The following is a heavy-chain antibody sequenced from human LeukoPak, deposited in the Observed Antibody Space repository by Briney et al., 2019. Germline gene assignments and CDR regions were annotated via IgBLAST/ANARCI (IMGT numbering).Heavy chain of an antibody. CDR1: GGSISSYY. CDR3: ARYLYSSSWPYYYYYGMDV. D-gene: IGHD6-13*01. Sequence: SETLSLTCTVSGGSISSYYWSWIRQPPGKGLEWIGYIYYSGSTNYNPSLKSRVTISVDTSKNQFSLKLSSVSAADTAVYYCARYLYSSSWPYYYYYGMDVWGQGTTVTVSS. CDR2: IYYSGST. V-gene: IGHV4-59*01. J-gene: IGHJ6*02.